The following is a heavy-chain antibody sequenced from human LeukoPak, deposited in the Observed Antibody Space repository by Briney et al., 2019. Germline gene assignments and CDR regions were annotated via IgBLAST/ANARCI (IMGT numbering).Heavy chain of an antibody. Sequence: PGGSLRLSCAASGFTFSSYTVIWVRQAPGKGLEWLSTITIGSSNTYYADSVQGRFTISRDNSKNMFHLQMNSLRAEDTAVYYCAKSRSVAGTIFDYWGQGTLVTVSS. J-gene: IGHJ4*02. D-gene: IGHD6-19*01. V-gene: IGHV3-23*01. CDR1: GFTFSSYT. CDR2: ITIGSSNT. CDR3: AKSRSVAGTIFDY.